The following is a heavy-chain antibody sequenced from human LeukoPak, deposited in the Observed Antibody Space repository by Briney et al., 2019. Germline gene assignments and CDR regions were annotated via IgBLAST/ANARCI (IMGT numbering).Heavy chain of an antibody. CDR2: INAGNGNT. CDR3: ARDRYPYYYYGMDV. J-gene: IGHJ6*02. D-gene: IGHD3-16*01. CDR1: GYTFTTYA. V-gene: IGHV1-3*01. Sequence: ASVKVSCKASGYTFTTYAMHWVRQAPGQRLEWMGWINAGNGNTKYSQKFQGRVTITRDTSASTAYMELSSLRSEDTSVYYCARDRYPYYYYGMDVWGQGTTVTVSS.